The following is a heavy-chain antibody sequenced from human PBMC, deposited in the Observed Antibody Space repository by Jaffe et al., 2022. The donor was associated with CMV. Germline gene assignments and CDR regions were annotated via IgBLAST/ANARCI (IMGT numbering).Heavy chain of an antibody. D-gene: IGHD6-13*01. Sequence: EVQLVESGGGLGQPGGSLRLSCAASGFTFSSYAMSWVRQAPGKGLEWVSAITGGRGSTYYADSVKGRFTISRDNSKNTLFLQMNSLRADDTAVYYCAKGDPAAGSSWSPTFDCWGQGTLVTVSS. CDR1: GFTFSSYA. CDR2: ITGGRGST. J-gene: IGHJ4*02. CDR3: AKGDPAAGSSWSPTFDC. V-gene: IGHV3-23*04.